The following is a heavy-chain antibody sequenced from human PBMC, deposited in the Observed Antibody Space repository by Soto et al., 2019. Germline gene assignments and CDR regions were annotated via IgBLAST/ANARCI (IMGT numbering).Heavy chain of an antibody. Sequence: GGSLRLSCAASGFTFSSYAMSWVRQAPGKGLEWVSAISGSGGSTYYADSVKGRFTISRDNSKNTLYLQMNSLRAEDTAVYYCAKGPYDFWSGYYTNYFDYWGQGTLVTVSS. J-gene: IGHJ4*02. D-gene: IGHD3-3*01. V-gene: IGHV3-23*01. CDR1: GFTFSSYA. CDR2: ISGSGGST. CDR3: AKGPYDFWSGYYTNYFDY.